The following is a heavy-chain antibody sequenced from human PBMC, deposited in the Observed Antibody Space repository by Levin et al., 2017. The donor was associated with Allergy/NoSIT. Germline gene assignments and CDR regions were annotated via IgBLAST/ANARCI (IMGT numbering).Heavy chain of an antibody. CDR3: ARGMVIITSDYYYMDV. CDR2: ISSSSRTI. V-gene: IGHV3-48*01. Sequence: SCAASGFTFSSYSMNWVRQAPGKGLEWVSYISSSSRTIYYADSVKGRFTISRDNAKNLLYLQMNSLRAEDTAVYYCARGMVIITSDYYYMDVWGKGTTVTVSS. CDR1: GFTFSSYS. D-gene: IGHD3-9*01. J-gene: IGHJ6*03.